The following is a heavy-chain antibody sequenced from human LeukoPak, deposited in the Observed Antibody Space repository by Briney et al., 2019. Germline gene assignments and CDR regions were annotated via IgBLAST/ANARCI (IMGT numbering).Heavy chain of an antibody. CDR2: IYDSGST. CDR1: GGSISGHY. D-gene: IGHD3-16*01. CDR3: ARQFGYYYGMDV. Sequence: PPETLSLICTVSGGSISGHYWSWIRQPPGKGLEWIGYIYDSGSTNYNPSLKSRATISEDTSKNQISLKLNSVTAADTAVYYCARQFGYYYGMDVWGQGTTVTVSS. V-gene: IGHV4-59*08. J-gene: IGHJ6*02.